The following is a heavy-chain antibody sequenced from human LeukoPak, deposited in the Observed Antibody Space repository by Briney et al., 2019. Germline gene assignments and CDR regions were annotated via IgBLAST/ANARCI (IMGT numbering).Heavy chain of an antibody. CDR3: ARERIVVVPAAMPNYYYYMDV. D-gene: IGHD2-2*01. J-gene: IGHJ6*03. Sequence: ASVKVSCKASGYTFTGYYMYWVRQAPGQGLEWMGRINPNSGDTNYAQKFQGRVTMTRNTSITTAYMELSRLRSDDTAVYYCARERIVVVPAAMPNYYYYMDVWGKGTTVTVSS. CDR2: INPNSGDT. CDR1: GYTFTGYY. V-gene: IGHV1-2*06.